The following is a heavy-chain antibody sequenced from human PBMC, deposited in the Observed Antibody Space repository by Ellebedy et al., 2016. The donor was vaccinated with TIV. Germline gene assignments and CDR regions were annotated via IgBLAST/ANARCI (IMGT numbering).Heavy chain of an antibody. V-gene: IGHV3-21*04. CDR1: GFTFSSFG. CDR3: ARAGGRHSTGSGFY. Sequence: GESLKISCAASGFTFSSFGMNWVRQASGKGLEWVSSIDSSSTYISYADSVKGRFTISRDNAKNSLYLQMSTLRAEDTAVFYCARAGGRHSTGSGFYWGQGTRVTVST. CDR2: IDSSSTYI. J-gene: IGHJ4*02. D-gene: IGHD2-2*01.